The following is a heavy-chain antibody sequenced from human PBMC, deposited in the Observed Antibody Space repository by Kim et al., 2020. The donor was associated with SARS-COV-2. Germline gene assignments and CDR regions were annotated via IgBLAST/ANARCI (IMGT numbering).Heavy chain of an antibody. CDR3: ARGRSAFSVYDFWSGYYPLEAFDI. D-gene: IGHD3-3*01. J-gene: IGHJ3*02. V-gene: IGHV4-34*01. Sequence: SETLSLTCAVYGGSFSGYYWSWIRQPPGKGLEWIGEINHSGSTNYNPSLKSRVTISVDTSKNQFSLKLSSVTAADTAVYYCARGRSAFSVYDFWSGYYPLEAFDIWGQGTMVTVSS. CDR1: GGSFSGYY. CDR2: INHSGST.